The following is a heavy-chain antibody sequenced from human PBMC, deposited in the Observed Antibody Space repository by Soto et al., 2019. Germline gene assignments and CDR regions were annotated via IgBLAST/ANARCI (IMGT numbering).Heavy chain of an antibody. CDR2: IWYDGSNK. J-gene: IGHJ4*02. CDR1: GFTFSTYG. V-gene: IGHV3-33*01. CDR3: VSIGYFSSASCYTTPSR. D-gene: IGHD2-2*02. Sequence: GGSLRLSCAASGFTFSTYGMHWVRQAPGKGLGWVAVIWYDGSNKYYADSFKGRFTISRDNSKNTLYLQMNSLRDQDTAVYYCVSIGYFSSASCYTTPSRWGQGTLVTVSS.